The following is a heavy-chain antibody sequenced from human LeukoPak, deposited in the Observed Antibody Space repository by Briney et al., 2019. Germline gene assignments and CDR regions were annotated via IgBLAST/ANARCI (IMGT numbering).Heavy chain of an antibody. J-gene: IGHJ4*02. CDR1: GFTLSSYN. CDR2: ISSSSYI. Sequence: PGGSLVLSCAASGFTLSSYNMNWVRQAPGKGLEWVSFISSSSYIHYADSVKGRFAISRDNAKNSLYLQMNSLRAEDTAVYYCATVGGSYYGVYWGQGTLVTVSS. V-gene: IGHV3-21*01. D-gene: IGHD1-26*01. CDR3: ATVGGSYYGVY.